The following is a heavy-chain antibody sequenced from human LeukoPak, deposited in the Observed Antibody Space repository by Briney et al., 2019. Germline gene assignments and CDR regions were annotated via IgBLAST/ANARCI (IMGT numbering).Heavy chain of an antibody. V-gene: IGHV4-39*07. Sequence: PSETLSLTCTVSGGSISSSNYCWGWIRQPPGKGLEWIGIISYSGSTYYNPSLKSRVTISVDTSNNQFSLRLSSVTAADTAVYYCARDGAPVRGRGTWSVWFDPWGQGTLVTVSS. D-gene: IGHD3-10*01. CDR2: ISYSGST. J-gene: IGHJ5*02. CDR3: ARDGAPVRGRGTWSVWFDP. CDR1: GGSISSSNYC.